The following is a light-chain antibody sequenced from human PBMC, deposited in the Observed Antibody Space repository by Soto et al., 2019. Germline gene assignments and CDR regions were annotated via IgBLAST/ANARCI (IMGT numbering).Light chain of an antibody. Sequence: QSVLXQPASVAASPVQSITISCTGTSSDIGAYNYVSWYQHHPGKAPKLMIYVVSNRPSGVSNRFSGSTSGNTASLTISGLQAEDEADYYCSSYTTSSTYVFGAGTKVTVL. CDR1: SSDIGAYNY. CDR2: VVS. J-gene: IGLJ1*01. CDR3: SSYTTSSTYV. V-gene: IGLV2-14*03.